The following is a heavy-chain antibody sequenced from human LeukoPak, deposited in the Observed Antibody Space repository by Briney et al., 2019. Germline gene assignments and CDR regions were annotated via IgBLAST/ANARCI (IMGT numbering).Heavy chain of an antibody. CDR2: ISSSGSTI. CDR3: AREEAYYDILTGYYINY. J-gene: IGHJ4*02. Sequence: GGSLRLSRAASGFTFSDYYMSWIRQVPGKGLEWVSYISSSGSTIYYADSVKGRFTISRDNAKNSLYLQMNSLRAEDTAVYYCAREEAYYDILTGYYINYWGQGTLVTVSS. CDR1: GFTFSDYY. V-gene: IGHV3-11*04. D-gene: IGHD3-9*01.